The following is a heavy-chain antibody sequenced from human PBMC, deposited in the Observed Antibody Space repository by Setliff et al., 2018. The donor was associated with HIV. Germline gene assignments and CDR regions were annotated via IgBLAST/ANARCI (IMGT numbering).Heavy chain of an antibody. CDR1: GYTFTTYA. V-gene: IGHV1-3*01. CDR2: INGGNGHT. Sequence: SVKVSCKTSGYTFTTYAIHWLRQAPGQRLEWMGWINGGNGHTKSSERFQGRVTFSRDSSASTAQMELSSLTSEDTAVYFCARGMIRGAIITEFDSWGQGTLVTVSS. CDR3: ARGMIRGAIITEFDS. J-gene: IGHJ4*02. D-gene: IGHD3-10*01.